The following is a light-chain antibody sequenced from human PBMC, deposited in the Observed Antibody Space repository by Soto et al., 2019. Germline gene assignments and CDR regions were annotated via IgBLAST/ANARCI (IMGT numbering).Light chain of an antibody. J-gene: IGKJ1*01. V-gene: IGKV3-20*01. CDR3: QQYGSSPRT. Sequence: EIVLTQSPGTPSLSPRERATLPCRASQSVSSSYLGWYQQKPGQAPRLVIYGASSRATGIPDRFSGSGSGTDFTLTISRLEPEDFAVYYCQQYGSSPRTFGQGTKVDIK. CDR2: GAS. CDR1: QSVSSSY.